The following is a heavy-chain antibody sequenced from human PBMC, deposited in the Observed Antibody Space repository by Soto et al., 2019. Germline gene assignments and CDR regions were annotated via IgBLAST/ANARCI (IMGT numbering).Heavy chain of an antibody. CDR2: VSDSGAKT. J-gene: IGHJ4*02. Sequence: EVQLLESGGELVQPGGSLRLSCVASGCTFRTNPMRWVRQAPGKGLEWVSGVSDSGAKTYYADSVKGRFTVSRDNSKNTLYLEMKSLRAEDTAVYYCAKDFQFGGSGTGYFDNWGQGTLVTFCS. CDR1: GCTFRTNP. CDR3: AKDFQFGGSGTGYFDN. V-gene: IGHV3-23*01. D-gene: IGHD3-10*01.